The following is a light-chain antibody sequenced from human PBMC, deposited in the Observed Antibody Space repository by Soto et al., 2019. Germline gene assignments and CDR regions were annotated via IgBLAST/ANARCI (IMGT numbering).Light chain of an antibody. J-gene: IGLJ1*01. CDR2: SNN. V-gene: IGLV1-47*02. CDR1: SPNIGESF. Sequence: SVLTQPPPVSAAPGHRISISCSGSSPNIGESFVSWYQHLPGEAPKLLIYSNNQRPSGVPDRFSGSKSGTSASLAISGLRSEDEGDYHCAAWDDSLSGSYVFGTGTKVTVL. CDR3: AAWDDSLSGSYV.